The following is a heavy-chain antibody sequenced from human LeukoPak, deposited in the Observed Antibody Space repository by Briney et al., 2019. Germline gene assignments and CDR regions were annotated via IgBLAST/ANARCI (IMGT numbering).Heavy chain of an antibody. CDR1: GGSFSGYY. D-gene: IGHD3-22*01. CDR3: ARRYDSSGYYLSYYYYYMDV. J-gene: IGHJ6*03. Sequence: PSETLSLTCAVYGGSFSGYYWSWIRQPPGKGLEWIGEINHSGSTNYNPSLKSRVTISVDTSKNQFSLKLSSVTAADTAVYYCARRYDSSGYYLSYYYYYMDVWGKGTTVTISS. V-gene: IGHV4-34*01. CDR2: INHSGST.